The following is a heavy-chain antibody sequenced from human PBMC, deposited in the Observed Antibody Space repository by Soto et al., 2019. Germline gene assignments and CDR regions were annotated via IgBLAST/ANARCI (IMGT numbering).Heavy chain of an antibody. V-gene: IGHV3-15*07. Sequence: EVQLVESGGGLVKPGGSLRLSCAASGFTFSNAWMNWVRQAPGKGLEWVGRIKSKTDGGTTDYAAPVKGRFTISRDDSKNTLYLQMNSLNTEDPAVYYCTTDLKNRSTMGRGVIDYWGQGTLVTVSS. CDR2: IKSKTDGGTT. CDR3: TTDLKNRSTMGRGVIDY. J-gene: IGHJ4*02. D-gene: IGHD3-10*01. CDR1: GFTFSNAW.